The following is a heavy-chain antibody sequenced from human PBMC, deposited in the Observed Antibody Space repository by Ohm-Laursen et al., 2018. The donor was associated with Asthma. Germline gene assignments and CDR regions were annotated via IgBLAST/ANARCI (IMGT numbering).Heavy chain of an antibody. CDR2: ISYDGSNK. J-gene: IGHJ4*02. D-gene: IGHD2-15*01. CDR3: AKDIETPPDY. V-gene: IGHV3-30*18. Sequence: SLRLSCAASGFTFSSYGMHWVRQAPGKGLEWVAVISYDGSNKYYADSVKGRFTISRDNSKNTLYLQMNSLRAEDTAVYYCAKDIETPPDYWGQGTLVTVSS. CDR1: GFTFSSYG.